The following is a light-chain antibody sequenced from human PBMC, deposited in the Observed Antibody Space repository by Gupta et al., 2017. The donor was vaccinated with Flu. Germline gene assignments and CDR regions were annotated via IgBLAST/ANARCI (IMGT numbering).Light chain of an antibody. J-gene: IGLJ2*01. CDR2: EVT. Sequence: QSALTQPASVSGSPGQSITISCTGTTSDVGGYDFVSWYQQHPGKAPNLMIYEVTNRPSGVSNRFSGSKSGNTASLTISGLQAEDEADYYCSSYTISSALGVVFGGGTKLTVL. V-gene: IGLV2-14*01. CDR1: TSDVGGYDF. CDR3: SSYTISSALGVV.